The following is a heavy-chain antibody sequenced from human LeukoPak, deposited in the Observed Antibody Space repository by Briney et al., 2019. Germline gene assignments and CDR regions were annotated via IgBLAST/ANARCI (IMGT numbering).Heavy chain of an antibody. CDR2: FDPEDGET. D-gene: IGHD6-13*01. CDR1: GYTLTELS. V-gene: IGHV1-24*01. Sequence: ASVKVSCKVSGYTLTELSMHWVRQAPGKGLEWKGGFDPEDGETIYAQKFQGRVTMTEDTSTDTAYMELSSLRSEDTAVYYCATVSSWTNYFDYWGQGTLVTVSS. CDR3: ATVSSWTNYFDY. J-gene: IGHJ4*02.